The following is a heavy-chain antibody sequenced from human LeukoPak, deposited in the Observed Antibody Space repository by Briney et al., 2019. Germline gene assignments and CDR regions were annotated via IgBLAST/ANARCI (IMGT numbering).Heavy chain of an antibody. CDR2: IYYSGSI. Sequence: PSETLSLTCTVSGGSISSSSYYWGWIRPPPGKGLEWIGSIYYSGSIYYNPSLKSRVTISVDTSKNQFSLKLSSVTAADTAVYYCARLTRLRTVAGRYFDYWGQGTLVTVSS. J-gene: IGHJ4*02. CDR1: GGSISSSSYY. CDR3: ARLTRLRTVAGRYFDY. V-gene: IGHV4-39*01. D-gene: IGHD6-19*01.